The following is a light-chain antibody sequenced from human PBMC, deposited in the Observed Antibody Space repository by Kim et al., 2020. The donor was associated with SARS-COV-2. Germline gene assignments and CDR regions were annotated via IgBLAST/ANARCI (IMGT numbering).Light chain of an antibody. CDR2: LEGSGSD. CDR1: SRHSSYI. J-gene: IGLJ3*02. Sequence: SVKLTCTQSSRHSSYIIAWHQQQPRKAPRYLMKLEGSGSDNKGSGVPYLFAGSSSGADRYLTISNLQSEDDADYYCEAWDTNIRVFGGGTQLTVL. V-gene: IGLV4-60*03. CDR3: EAWDTNIRV.